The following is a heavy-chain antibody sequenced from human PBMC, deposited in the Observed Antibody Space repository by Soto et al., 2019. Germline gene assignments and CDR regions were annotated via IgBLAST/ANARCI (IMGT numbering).Heavy chain of an antibody. CDR1: GGTFSSYA. D-gene: IGHD5-12*01. J-gene: IGHJ5*02. V-gene: IGHV1-69*13. CDR3: ARDPGDGYNYWFDP. Sequence: VASVKVSCKASGGTFSSYAISWVRQAPGQGLEWMGGIIPIFGTANYAQKFQGRVTITADESTSTAYMELSSLRSEDTAVYYCARDPGDGYNYWFDPWGQGTLVTVSS. CDR2: IIPIFGTA.